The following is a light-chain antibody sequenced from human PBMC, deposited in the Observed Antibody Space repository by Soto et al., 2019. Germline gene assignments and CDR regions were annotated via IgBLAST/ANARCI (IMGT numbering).Light chain of an antibody. J-gene: IGLJ2*01. CDR2: DND. CDR1: SSNIGNNF. V-gene: IGLV1-51*01. CDR3: GTWDSSLSAAV. Sequence: QSVLTQPPSVSAAPGQEVSISCSGSSSNIGNNFVSWYQQLPGTAPKLLIFDNDERPAGIPDRFSGSKSGTSATLGITGLQTGDEADYYCGTWDSSLSAAVFGGGTKVTVL.